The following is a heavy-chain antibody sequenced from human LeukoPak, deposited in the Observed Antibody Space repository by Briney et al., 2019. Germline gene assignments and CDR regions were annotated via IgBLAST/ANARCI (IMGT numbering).Heavy chain of an antibody. CDR3: ARITMVRGVIFDWYFDL. J-gene: IGHJ2*01. Sequence: ASVKVSCKASGYTFTSYGILWVRRAPGQGLEWMGWISAYNGNTNYAQKLQGRVTMTTDTSTSIAHMELRSLRSDDTAVYYCARITMVRGVIFDWYFDLWGRGTLVTVSS. CDR1: GYTFTSYG. D-gene: IGHD3-10*01. CDR2: ISAYNGNT. V-gene: IGHV1-18*01.